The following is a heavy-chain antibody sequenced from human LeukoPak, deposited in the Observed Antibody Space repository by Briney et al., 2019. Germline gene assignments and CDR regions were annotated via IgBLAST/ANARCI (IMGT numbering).Heavy chain of an antibody. CDR2: INTNTGNP. Sequence: ASVKVSCKASGYTFTGYGISWVRQAPGQGLEWMGWINTNTGNPTYAQGFTGRFVFSLDTSVSTAYLQISSLKAEDTAVYYCARDLFRVAAAGSDDAFDIWGQGTMVTVSS. V-gene: IGHV7-4-1*02. J-gene: IGHJ3*02. CDR1: GYTFTGYG. CDR3: ARDLFRVAAAGSDDAFDI. D-gene: IGHD6-13*01.